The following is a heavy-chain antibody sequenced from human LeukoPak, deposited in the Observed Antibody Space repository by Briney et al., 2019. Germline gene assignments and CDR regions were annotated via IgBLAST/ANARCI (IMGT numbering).Heavy chain of an antibody. Sequence: ASVKVSCKASGYTFTGYYMHWVRQAPGQGLEWMGWINPNSGGTNYAQKFQGRVTMTRDTSISTAYMELSSLRSEDTAVYYCATRGSYFPWFDPWGQGTLVTVSS. CDR1: GYTFTGYY. J-gene: IGHJ5*02. CDR2: INPNSGGT. V-gene: IGHV1-2*02. CDR3: ATRGSYFPWFDP. D-gene: IGHD3-10*01.